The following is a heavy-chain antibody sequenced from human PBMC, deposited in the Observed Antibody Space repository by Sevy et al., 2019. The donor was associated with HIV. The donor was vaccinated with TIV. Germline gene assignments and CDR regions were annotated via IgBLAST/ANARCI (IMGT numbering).Heavy chain of an antibody. Sequence: GGSLRLSCAASGFTFSTYSMNWVRQAPGKGLEWVSSISSTSSYIDYAYSVKGRFTISRDNAKNSLYLQMNNLRAEDTAVYYCARDYNSGWRKFNLFDPWGQEPWSPSPQ. CDR2: ISSTSSYI. V-gene: IGHV3-21*01. J-gene: IGHJ5*02. CDR3: ARDYNSGWRKFNLFDP. CDR1: GFTFSTYS. D-gene: IGHD6-19*01.